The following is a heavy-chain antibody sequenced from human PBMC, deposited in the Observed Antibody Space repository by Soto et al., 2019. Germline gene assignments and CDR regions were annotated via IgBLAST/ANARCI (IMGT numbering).Heavy chain of an antibody. CDR3: AIPYCSSTSCPERFYYYYGMDV. D-gene: IGHD2-2*01. Sequence: GGSLRLSCAASGFTVSSNYMSWVRQAPGKGLEWVSVIYSGGSTYYADSVKGRFTISRDNSKNTLYLQMNSLRAEDTAVYYCAIPYCSSTSCPERFYYYYGMDVWSKWTTVTVS. CDR1: GFTVSSNY. J-gene: IGHJ6*04. CDR2: IYSGGST. V-gene: IGHV3-53*01.